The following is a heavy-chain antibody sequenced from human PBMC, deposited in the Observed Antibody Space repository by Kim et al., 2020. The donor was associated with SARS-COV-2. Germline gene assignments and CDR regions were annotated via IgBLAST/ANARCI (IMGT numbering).Heavy chain of an antibody. CDR3: AAYCGGDCYSFVY. D-gene: IGHD2-21*02. Sequence: YNPSLKSRVTISVDTSKNQFSLKLSSVTAADTAVYYCAAYCGGDCYSFVYWGQGTLSPSPQ. V-gene: IGHV4-59*01. J-gene: IGHJ4*02.